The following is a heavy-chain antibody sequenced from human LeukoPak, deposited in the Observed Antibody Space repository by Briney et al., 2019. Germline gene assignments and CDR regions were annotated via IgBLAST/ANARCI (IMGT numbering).Heavy chain of an antibody. D-gene: IGHD3-22*01. CDR3: ARQGIDYDSSGHFDY. J-gene: IGHJ4*02. V-gene: IGHV4-39*01. CDR2: IYYSGST. CDR1: GGSISSSSYY. Sequence: PSETLSLTCTVSGGSISSSSYYWGWIRQPPGKGLEWIGSIYYSGSTYYNPSLKSRVTIYVDTSKNQFSLKLSSVTAADTAVYYCARQGIDYDSSGHFDYWGQGTLVTVSS.